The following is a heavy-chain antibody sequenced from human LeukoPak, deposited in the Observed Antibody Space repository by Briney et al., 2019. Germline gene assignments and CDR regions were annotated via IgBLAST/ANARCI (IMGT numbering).Heavy chain of an antibody. CDR1: GGSISSYY. CDR2: IYTSGST. D-gene: IGHD4-17*01. V-gene: IGHV4-4*07. CDR3: ARVTVTTLDYYYGMDV. J-gene: IGHJ6*02. Sequence: SETLSLTCTVSGGSISSYYWSWIRQPAGKGLEWIGRIYTSGSTNYNPSLKSRVTMSVDTSKNQFSLKLSSVTAADTAVYYCARVTVTTLDYYYGMDVWGQGTTVTVSS.